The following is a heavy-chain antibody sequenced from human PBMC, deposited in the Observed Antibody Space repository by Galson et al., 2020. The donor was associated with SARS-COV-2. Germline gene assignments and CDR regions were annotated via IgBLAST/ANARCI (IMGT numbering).Heavy chain of an antibody. CDR3: ARDGTYYDFWSDTNFDY. CDR2: IYHSGNT. CDR1: GYFISSGYF. V-gene: IGHV4-38-2*02. D-gene: IGHD3-3*01. J-gene: IGHJ4*02. Sequence: SETLSLTCGVSGYFISSGYFWGWIRQPPGKGLQWIGSIYHSGNTYYNPSLQSRVTISVDTSKNQFSLKLNSVTAADTAVYYCARDGTYYDFWSDTNFDYWGQGTLVTVSS.